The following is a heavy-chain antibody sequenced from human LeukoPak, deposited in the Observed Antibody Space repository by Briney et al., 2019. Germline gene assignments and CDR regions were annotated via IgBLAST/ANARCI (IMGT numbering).Heavy chain of an antibody. J-gene: IGHJ4*02. CDR1: GIVFSAYG. Sequence: VGSLRLSCAASGIVFSAYGMHWVRQAPGKGLEWVAFIRYDGISKYYADSVKGRFTISRDNSKNTLYLQMNSLRAEDTAVYYCAKYTGDYYDSSGYQYYFDYWGQGTLVTVSS. CDR2: IRYDGISK. CDR3: AKYTGDYYDSSGYQYYFDY. D-gene: IGHD3-22*01. V-gene: IGHV3-30*02.